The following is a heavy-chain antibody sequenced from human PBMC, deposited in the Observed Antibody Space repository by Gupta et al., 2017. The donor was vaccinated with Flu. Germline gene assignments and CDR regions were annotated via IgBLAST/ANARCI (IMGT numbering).Heavy chain of an antibody. CDR2: TSSSSRTI. J-gene: IGHJ4*02. V-gene: IGHV3-48*02. CDR1: GFDSDTHS. CDR3: ARGTVGGDSHMWLDS. Sequence: EVQLVQSGGGFVERGRSLRLPCEATGFDSDTHSMNGVGQGPGMGLEWISFTSSSSRTISYADSVRGRFTISRDNAKNLLFLQMNSLRDDDTAVYFCARGTVGGDSHMWLDSWGQGTLVTVSS. D-gene: IGHD3-16*01.